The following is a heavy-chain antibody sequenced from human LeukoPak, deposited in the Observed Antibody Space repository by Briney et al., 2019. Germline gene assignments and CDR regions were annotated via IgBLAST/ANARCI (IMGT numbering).Heavy chain of an antibody. CDR3: ARGVGYCSSTNCYWWFDP. V-gene: IGHV3-74*01. Sequence: QPGGSLRLSCAASGFTFSSYWMHWVRQAPGKGLVWVSRINSDGSSTSYADSVKGRFTISRDNAKNTLYLQMNSLRAEDTAVYYCARGVGYCSSTNCYWWFDPWGQGTLVTVSS. CDR1: GFTFSSYW. CDR2: INSDGSST. D-gene: IGHD2-2*01. J-gene: IGHJ5*02.